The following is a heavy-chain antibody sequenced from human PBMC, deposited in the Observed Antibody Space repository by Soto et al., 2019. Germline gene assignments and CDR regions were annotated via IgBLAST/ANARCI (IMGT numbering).Heavy chain of an antibody. D-gene: IGHD6-19*01. CDR1: GFTFSSYG. J-gene: IGHJ4*02. CDR3: ARDLAVASFDY. CDR2: IWYDGSNK. Sequence: GGSLRLSCAASGFTFSSYGMHWVRQAPGKGLEWVAVIWYDGSNKYYADSVKGRFTISRDNSKNTLYLQMNSLRAEDTAVYYCARDLAVASFDYWGQGTLVTVSS. V-gene: IGHV3-33*01.